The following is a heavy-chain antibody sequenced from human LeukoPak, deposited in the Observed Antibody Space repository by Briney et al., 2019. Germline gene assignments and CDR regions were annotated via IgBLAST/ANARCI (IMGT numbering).Heavy chain of an antibody. J-gene: IGHJ3*02. V-gene: IGHV1-69*01. Sequence: GGSLRLSCAASGFTFSSYAISWVRQAPGQGLEWMGGIIPIFGTANYAQKFQGRVTITADESTSIAYMELSSLRSEDTAVYYCARGESSGWYSNDAFDIWGQGTMVTVSS. CDR2: IIPIFGTA. D-gene: IGHD6-19*01. CDR1: GFTFSSYA. CDR3: ARGESSGWYSNDAFDI.